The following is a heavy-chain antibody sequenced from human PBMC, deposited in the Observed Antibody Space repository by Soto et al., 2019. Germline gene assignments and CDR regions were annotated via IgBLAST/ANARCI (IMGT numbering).Heavy chain of an antibody. D-gene: IGHD1-26*01. J-gene: IGHJ4*02. CDR1: GSTFTSYD. Sequence: SLKLARKPSGSTFTSYDINCVRQAPGQGLEWMGGIIPIFGTANYAQKFQGRVTITADESTSTAYMELSSLRSEDTAVYYCARIVAGNDFDYWGQGTLVTVS. CDR3: ARIVAGNDFDY. V-gene: IGHV1-69*13. CDR2: IIPIFGTA.